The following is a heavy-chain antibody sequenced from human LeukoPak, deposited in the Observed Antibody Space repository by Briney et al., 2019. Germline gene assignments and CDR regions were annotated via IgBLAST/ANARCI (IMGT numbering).Heavy chain of an antibody. CDR3: ATTTIRLGY. CDR1: GGSISSYY. D-gene: IGHD1-26*01. J-gene: IGHJ4*02. CDR2: VHYSGST. Sequence: SETLSLTCTVSGGSISSYYWSWIRQPPGKGLEWIGYVHYSGSTYHNPSLKSRVTISVDTSKNQFSLKLSSVTAADTAVYYCATTTIRLGYWGQGTLVTVSS. V-gene: IGHV4-59*12.